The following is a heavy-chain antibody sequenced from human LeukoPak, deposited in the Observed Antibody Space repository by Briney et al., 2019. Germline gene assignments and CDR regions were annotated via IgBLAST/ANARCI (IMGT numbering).Heavy chain of an antibody. CDR1: GFSVSSNY. V-gene: IGHV3-66*02. D-gene: IGHD6-19*01. J-gene: IGHJ4*02. CDR3: ARDKLGSGYSSDFDY. Sequence: GGSLRLSCAASGFSVSSNYMNWVRQAPGKGLEWVSAIYTGGTTYYADSVKGRFTTSRDNSKNTLYLQMNSLRAEDTAVYYCARDKLGSGYSSDFDYWGQGTLVTVSS. CDR2: IYTGGTT.